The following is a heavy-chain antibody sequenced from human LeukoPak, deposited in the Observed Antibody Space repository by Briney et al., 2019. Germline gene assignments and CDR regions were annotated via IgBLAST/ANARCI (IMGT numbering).Heavy chain of an antibody. CDR1: GFIFSSYS. J-gene: IGHJ5*02. D-gene: IGHD6-13*01. CDR3: ARDSSGLIAAAGKDWFDP. CDR2: ISSSSSYI. V-gene: IGHV3-21*01. Sequence: GGSLRLSCAASGFIFSSYSMNWVRQAPGKGLEWVSSISSSSSYIYYADSVKGRFTISRDSAKNSLYLQMNSLRAEDTAVYYCARDSSGLIAAAGKDWFDPWGQGTLVTVSS.